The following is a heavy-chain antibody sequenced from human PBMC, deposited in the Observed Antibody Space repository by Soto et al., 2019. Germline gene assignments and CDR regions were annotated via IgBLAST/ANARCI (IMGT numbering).Heavy chain of an antibody. CDR3: ARAVYSGELAY. CDR2: ISYDGRNK. J-gene: IGHJ4*02. D-gene: IGHD5-12*01. CDR1: GFAFSSYA. V-gene: IGHV3-30*04. Sequence: QVQLVESGGGVVQPGRSLRLSCAASGFAFSSYAMHCVRQAPGKGLEWVAVISYDGRNKYYADSVKGRFTISRDNSKNTLYLQMNSLRPEDTAVYFCARAVYSGELAYWGQGTLVTVSS.